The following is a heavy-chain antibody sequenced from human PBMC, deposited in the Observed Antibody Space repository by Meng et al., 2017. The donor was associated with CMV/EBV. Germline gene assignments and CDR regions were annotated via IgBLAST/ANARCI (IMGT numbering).Heavy chain of an antibody. CDR2: ISSSSSTI. D-gene: IGHD2-2*01. J-gene: IGHJ2*01. V-gene: IGHV3-48*02. CDR1: GFTFSSYC. CDR3: ARAVGGTVVPAAASYFDL. Sequence: GESLKISCAASGFTFSSYCMNWVRQAPGKGLEWVSYISSSSSTIYYADSVKGRVTISRDNTKNTLYLQMSSLRDEDTAVYYCARAVGGTVVPAAASYFDLWGRGTLVTVSS.